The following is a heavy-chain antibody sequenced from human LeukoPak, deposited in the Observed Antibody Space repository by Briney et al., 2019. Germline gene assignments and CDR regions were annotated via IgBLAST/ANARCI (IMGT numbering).Heavy chain of an antibody. J-gene: IGHJ4*02. CDR1: GFTFSSYA. D-gene: IGHD3-22*01. CDR3: ANWYYYDSSGVFDY. CDR2: ISGSGGST. V-gene: IGHV3-23*01. Sequence: GGSLRLSCAASGFTFSSYAMSWVRQAPGKGLEWVSAISGSGGSTYHADSVKGRFTISRDNSKNTLYLQMNSLRAEDTAVYYCANWYYYDSSGVFDYWGQGTLVTVSS.